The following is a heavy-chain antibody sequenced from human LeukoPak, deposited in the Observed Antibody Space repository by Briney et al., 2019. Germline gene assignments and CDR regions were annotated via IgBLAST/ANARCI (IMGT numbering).Heavy chain of an antibody. D-gene: IGHD6-6*01. Sequence: SETLSLTCAVYGGSFSGYYWSWIRQPPGKGLEWIGEINHSGSTNYNPSLKSRATISVDASKNQFSLKLSSVTAADTAVYYCARGYYLGSSIAARRYNWFDPWGQGTLVTVSS. CDR2: INHSGST. CDR3: ARGYYLGSSIAARRYNWFDP. J-gene: IGHJ5*02. V-gene: IGHV4-34*01. CDR1: GGSFSGYY.